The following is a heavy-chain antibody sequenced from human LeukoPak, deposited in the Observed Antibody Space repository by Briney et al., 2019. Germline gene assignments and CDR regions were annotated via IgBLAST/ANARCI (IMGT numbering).Heavy chain of an antibody. CDR3: ARSERRAQKDTYYNHYYYMDV. D-gene: IGHD6-25*01. CDR1: GGSISGHY. V-gene: IGHV4-59*11. J-gene: IGHJ6*03. Sequence: PSETLSLTCVVSGGSISGHYWSWIRQPPGKGLEWIGYIYFSGYTNYNPSLKSRVTISVDTSNNQFSLRLSSVTAADTAVYYCARSERRAQKDTYYNHYYYMDVWGKGTTVTVSS. CDR2: IYFSGYT.